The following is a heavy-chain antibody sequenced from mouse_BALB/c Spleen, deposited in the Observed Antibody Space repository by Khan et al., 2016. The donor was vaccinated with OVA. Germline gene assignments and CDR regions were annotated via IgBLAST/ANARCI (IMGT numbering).Heavy chain of an antibody. CDR3: ARRTTVYTLDY. Sequence: QVQLQQPGAELARPGASVKMSCKASCYTFTSNTMHWLKQRPGQGLEWIGYINPGSSYTNYNQNFKDKATLTADKSSSTAYMQLSSLTSEDSAVYYCARRTTVYTLDYWGQGTSVTVSS. CDR2: INPGSSYT. CDR1: CYTFTSNT. V-gene: IGHV1-4*01. D-gene: IGHD1-1*01. J-gene: IGHJ4*01.